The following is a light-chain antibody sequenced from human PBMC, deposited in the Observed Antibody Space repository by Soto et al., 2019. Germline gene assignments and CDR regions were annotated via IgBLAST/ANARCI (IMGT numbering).Light chain of an antibody. CDR2: EGS. Sequence: QSVLTQPASVSGSPGQSITISCTGTSSDVGRYNIVSWYQQHPGKAPKLMIYEGSQRPSGVSNRCSGSKSGNTASLTISGLQAEDETDYNCCTYEGSSGYVFGPGTKVTVL. J-gene: IGLJ1*01. CDR1: SSDVGRYNI. CDR3: CTYEGSSGYV. V-gene: IGLV2-23*01.